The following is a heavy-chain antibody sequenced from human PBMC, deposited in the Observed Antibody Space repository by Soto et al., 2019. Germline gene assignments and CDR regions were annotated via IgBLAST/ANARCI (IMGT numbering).Heavy chain of an antibody. CDR1: GYTFTSYG. CDR2: IRAYNGNT. Sequence: ASVKVSCKASGYTFTSYGISWVRQAPGQGLEWMGWIRAYNGNTNYAQKLQGRVTMTTDTSTSTAYMELRSLRSEDTAVYYCARDRSSLNAFDIWGQGTMVTVSS. J-gene: IGHJ3*02. CDR3: ARDRSSLNAFDI. D-gene: IGHD6-6*01. V-gene: IGHV1-18*01.